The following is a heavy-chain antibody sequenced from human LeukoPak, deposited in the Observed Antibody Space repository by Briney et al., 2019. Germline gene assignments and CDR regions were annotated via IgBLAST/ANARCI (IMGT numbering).Heavy chain of an antibody. CDR3: ARKKNYDYVSGSYRYSGGFDS. Sequence: PSETLSLTCAVHGGSFSGYYWSWIRQPPGKGLEWIGEIIHGGLTNHNPSPKSRVSISIDTTKNQFSLKLRSVTAADTAVYYCARKKNYDYVSGSYRYSGGFDSWGQGTLVTVSS. J-gene: IGHJ4*02. CDR2: IIHGGLT. V-gene: IGHV4-34*12. D-gene: IGHD3-16*02. CDR1: GGSFSGYY.